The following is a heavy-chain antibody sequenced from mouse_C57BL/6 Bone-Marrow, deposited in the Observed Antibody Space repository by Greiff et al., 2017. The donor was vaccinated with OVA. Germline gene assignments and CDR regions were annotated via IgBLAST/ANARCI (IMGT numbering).Heavy chain of an antibody. CDR1: GFNIKDDY. CDR2: IDPENGDT. CDR3: TIPPFDYDPSWFAY. D-gene: IGHD2-4*01. J-gene: IGHJ3*01. Sequence: VQLQQSGAELVRPGASVKLSCTASGFNIKDDYLHWVKQRPEQGLEWIGWIDPENGDTAYASKFQGKATIIVDTSSNTAYLQLISLTSDDTAVYYRTIPPFDYDPSWFAYWGQGTLVTVSA. V-gene: IGHV14-4*01.